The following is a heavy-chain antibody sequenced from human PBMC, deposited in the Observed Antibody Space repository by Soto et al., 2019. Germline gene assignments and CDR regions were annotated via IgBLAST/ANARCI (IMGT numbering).Heavy chain of an antibody. CDR3: AGEATVVVITARGMDV. CDR1: GYTFSSYE. CDR2: MNPNSGNT. Sequence: QVQLVQSGAEVKKPGASVKVSCKASGYTFSSYEINWVRQATGKGLEWMGWMNPNSGNTGYAQKFQGRVTMARNTSISTAYLELSSLRSEDTAVYYCAGEATVVVITARGMDVWGQGTTVTVSS. V-gene: IGHV1-8*01. J-gene: IGHJ6*02. D-gene: IGHD3-22*01.